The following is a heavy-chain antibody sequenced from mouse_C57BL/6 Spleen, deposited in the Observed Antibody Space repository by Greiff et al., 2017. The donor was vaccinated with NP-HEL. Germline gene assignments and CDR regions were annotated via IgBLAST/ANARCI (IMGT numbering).Heavy chain of an antibody. J-gene: IGHJ2*01. CDR1: GYTFTSYW. Sequence: QVQLQQSGAELVMPGASVKLSCKASGYTFTSYWMHWVKQRPGQGLEWIGEIDPSDSYTNYNQKFKGKSTLTVDKSSSTAYMQLSSLTSEDSAVYYCARSGDGYYFDYWGQGTTLTVSS. D-gene: IGHD2-3*01. CDR2: IDPSDSYT. V-gene: IGHV1-69*01. CDR3: ARSGDGYYFDY.